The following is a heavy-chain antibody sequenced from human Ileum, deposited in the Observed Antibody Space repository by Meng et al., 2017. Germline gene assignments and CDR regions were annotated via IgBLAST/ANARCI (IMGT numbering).Heavy chain of an antibody. CDR2: IYYSGST. D-gene: IGHD6-19*01. CDR3: ARTSGWFYY. J-gene: IGHJ4*02. Sequence: QVQLPESGPRLVRLSETLALPRTVAGGSVSSGSYYWSWIRQPPGKGLEWIGHIYYSGSTNYNPSLKSRVTISVDTSKNQFSLKLSSVTAADTAVYYCARTSGWFYYWGQGTLVTVSS. V-gene: IGHV4-61*01. CDR1: GGSVSSGSYY.